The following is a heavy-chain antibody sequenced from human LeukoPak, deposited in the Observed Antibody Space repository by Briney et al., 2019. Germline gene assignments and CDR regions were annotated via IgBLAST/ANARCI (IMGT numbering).Heavy chain of an antibody. CDR3: ARDRVDRDYGMDV. CDR1: GGTFSSYA. Sequence: SVKVSCKASGGTFSSYAISWVRQAPGQGLEWMGGIIPIFGTANYAQKFQGRVTITADESTSTAYMELSSLRSEDTAVYYCARDRVDRDYGMDVWGQGTTVTVSS. J-gene: IGHJ6*02. CDR2: IIPIFGTA. V-gene: IGHV1-69*01. D-gene: IGHD2-15*01.